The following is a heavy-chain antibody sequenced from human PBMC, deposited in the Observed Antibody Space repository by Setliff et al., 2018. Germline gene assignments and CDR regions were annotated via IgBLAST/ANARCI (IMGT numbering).Heavy chain of an antibody. CDR1: GGSISSSSYQ. Sequence: SETLSLTCTVSGGSISSSSYQWGWVRQLPGKGLEWIAYIYYSGNTYYNPSLKSRVTISVDTSKNQFSLKINSVTAADTAVYYCARGHCSSGECPNYFDPWGQGTQVTVSS. CDR3: ARGHCSSGECPNYFDP. V-gene: IGHV4-31*03. D-gene: IGHD2-15*01. CDR2: IYYSGNT. J-gene: IGHJ5*02.